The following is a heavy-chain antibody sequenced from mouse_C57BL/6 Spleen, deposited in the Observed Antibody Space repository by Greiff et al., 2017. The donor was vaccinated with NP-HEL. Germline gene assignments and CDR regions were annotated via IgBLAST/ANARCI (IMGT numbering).Heavy chain of an antibody. D-gene: IGHD2-3*01. CDR3: IYDGYYLSYAMDY. Sequence: QVQLKQSGPELVRPGVSVKISCKGSGYTFTDYAMHWVKQSHAKSLEWIGVISTYYGDASYNQKFKDKATMTVDKSSSTAYMELARLTSEDSAVYYWIYDGYYLSYAMDYWGQGTSVTVSS. CDR2: ISTYYGDA. J-gene: IGHJ4*01. V-gene: IGHV1-67*01. CDR1: GYTFTDYA.